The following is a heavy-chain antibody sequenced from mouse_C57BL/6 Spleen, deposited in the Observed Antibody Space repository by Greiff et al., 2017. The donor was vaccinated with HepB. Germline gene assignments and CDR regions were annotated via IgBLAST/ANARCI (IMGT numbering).Heavy chain of an antibody. J-gene: IGHJ4*01. V-gene: IGHV1-69*01. CDR2: IDPSDSYT. CDR1: GYTFTSYW. Sequence: QVQLQQSGAELVMPGASVKLSCKASGYTFTSYWMHWVKQRPGQGLEWIGEIDPSDSYTNYNQKFKGKSTLTVDKSSSTAYMQLSSLTSEDSAVYYCARLFYDEPYGYAMDYWGQGTSVTVSS. D-gene: IGHD2-3*01. CDR3: ARLFYDEPYGYAMDY.